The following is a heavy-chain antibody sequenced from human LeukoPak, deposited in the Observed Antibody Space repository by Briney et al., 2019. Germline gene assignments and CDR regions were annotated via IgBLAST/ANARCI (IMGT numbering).Heavy chain of an antibody. J-gene: IGHJ4*02. CDR1: GYSISSGYY. D-gene: IGHD3-3*01. Sequence: SETLSLTCTVSGYSISSGYYGGWIRQPPGKGLEWIGSIYHSGSTYYNPSLKSRVTISVDTSKNQFSLKLSSVTAADTAVYYCARVSYDFWSGYYTGLDYWGQGTLVTVSS. V-gene: IGHV4-38-2*02. CDR3: ARVSYDFWSGYYTGLDY. CDR2: IYHSGST.